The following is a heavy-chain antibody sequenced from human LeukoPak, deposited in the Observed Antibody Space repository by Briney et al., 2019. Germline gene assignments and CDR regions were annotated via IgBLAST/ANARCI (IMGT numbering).Heavy chain of an antibody. CDR1: GYTFTGYY. Sequence: ASVKVSCKASGYTFTGYYIQWVQQAPGQGLEWMAWIDPKSGDTKYAQNFQGRVTMTRDTSTTTVYMELSRLSSDDTAVYYCAREGSGTGLITYYYGLDVWGQGTTVTVSS. V-gene: IGHV1-2*02. CDR3: AREGSGTGLITYYYGLDV. J-gene: IGHJ6*02. CDR2: IDPKSGDT. D-gene: IGHD1-1*01.